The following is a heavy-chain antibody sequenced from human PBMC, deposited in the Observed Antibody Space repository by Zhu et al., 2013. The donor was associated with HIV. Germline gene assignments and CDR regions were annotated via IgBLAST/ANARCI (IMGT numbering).Heavy chain of an antibody. CDR1: GGTFSSYA. Sequence: QVQLVQSGAEVKKPGSSVKVSCKASGGTFSSYAISWVRQAPGQGLEWMGGIIPIFGTANYAQKFQGRVTITADKSTSTAYMELSSLRSEDTAVYYCARELLYGSNYYGMDVWGPRGPRVTVSS. CDR2: IIPIFGTA. J-gene: IGHJ6*01. V-gene: IGHV1-69*06. CDR3: ARELLYGSNYYGMDV. D-gene: IGHD3-10*01.